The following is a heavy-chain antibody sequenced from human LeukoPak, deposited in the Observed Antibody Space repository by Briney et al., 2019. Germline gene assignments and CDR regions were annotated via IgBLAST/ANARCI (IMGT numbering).Heavy chain of an antibody. CDR3: ARRKGGSSRHFDY. D-gene: IGHD1-26*01. V-gene: IGHV3-48*03. J-gene: IGHJ4*02. Sequence: GGSLRLSCAASGFTFSSYEMNWVRQAPGKGLEWVSYISGSGTTIYYPDSVKRRFTISRDNAKNSLYLQMNSLRAEDTAVYYCARRKGGSSRHFDYWGQGTLVTVSS. CDR1: GFTFSSYE. CDR2: ISGSGTTI.